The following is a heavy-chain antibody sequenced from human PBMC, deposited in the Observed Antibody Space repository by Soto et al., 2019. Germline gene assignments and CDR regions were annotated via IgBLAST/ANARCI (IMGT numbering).Heavy chain of an antibody. CDR3: VRTSLVVAAATREDY. CDR1: GFTFSSYC. D-gene: IGHD2-15*01. Sequence: EVQLVESGGGLVQPGGSLRLSCAASGFTFSSYCMHWVRQAPGKGLVWVSRINSDGSSTNYADSVKGRFTISRDNAKNTLYLQMNSLRAEDTAVYYCVRTSLVVAAATREDYWGKGTLVTFPS. CDR2: INSDGSST. J-gene: IGHJ4*02. V-gene: IGHV3-74*01.